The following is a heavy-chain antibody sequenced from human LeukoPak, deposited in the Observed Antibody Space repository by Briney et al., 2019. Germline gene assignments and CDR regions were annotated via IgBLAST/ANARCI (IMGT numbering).Heavy chain of an antibody. J-gene: IGHJ5*02. D-gene: IGHD3-22*01. Sequence: GRSLRLSCAASGFTFSSYGMHWVRQAPGKGLEWVAFIWYDGSSKYYADSVKGRFTIYKDNSKTTLYLKINSLRAEDTAVYYCARALLPYYYDSSGYYNNWFDPWGQGTLVTVSS. CDR3: ARALLPYYYDSSGYYNNWFDP. V-gene: IGHV3-33*01. CDR1: GFTFSSYG. CDR2: IWYDGSSK.